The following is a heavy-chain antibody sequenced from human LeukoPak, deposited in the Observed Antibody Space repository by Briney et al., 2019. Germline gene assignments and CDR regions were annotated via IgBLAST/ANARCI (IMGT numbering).Heavy chain of an antibody. Sequence: GGSLRLSCAASGFTFSSYSTNWVRQAPGKGLEWVSSISSSSSYIYYADSVKGRFTISRDNAKNSLYLQMNSLRAEDMAVYYCARATTGGHFDYWGQGTLVTVSS. J-gene: IGHJ4*02. CDR1: GFTFSSYS. CDR3: ARATTGGHFDY. CDR2: ISSSSSYI. V-gene: IGHV3-21*01. D-gene: IGHD1-1*01.